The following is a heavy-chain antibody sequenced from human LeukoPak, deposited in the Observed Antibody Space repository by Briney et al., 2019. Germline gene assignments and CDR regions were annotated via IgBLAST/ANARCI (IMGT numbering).Heavy chain of an antibody. CDR3: ARLKASGWYAFDY. V-gene: IGHV1-2*06. J-gene: IGHJ4*02. CDR2: INPNSGGT. CDR1: GYTFTGYY. D-gene: IGHD6-19*01. Sequence: ASVKVSCKASGYTFTGYYMHWVRQAPGQGLEWMGRINPNSGGTNYAQKFQGRVTMTRDTSISTAYMELSRLRSDDTTVYYCARLKASGWYAFDYWGQGTLVTVSS.